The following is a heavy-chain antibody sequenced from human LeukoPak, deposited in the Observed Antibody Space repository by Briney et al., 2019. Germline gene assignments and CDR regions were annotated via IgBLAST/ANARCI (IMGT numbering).Heavy chain of an antibody. Sequence: ASVKVSCKASGGTFSSYAISWVRQAPGQGLEWMGGIIPIFGTANYAQKFQGRVTITADESTSTAYKELSSLRSEDTAVYYCARDLRVAGANYYYYYMDVWGKGTTVTVSS. D-gene: IGHD6-19*01. CDR3: ARDLRVAGANYYYYYMDV. V-gene: IGHV1-69*01. J-gene: IGHJ6*03. CDR1: GGTFSSYA. CDR2: IIPIFGTA.